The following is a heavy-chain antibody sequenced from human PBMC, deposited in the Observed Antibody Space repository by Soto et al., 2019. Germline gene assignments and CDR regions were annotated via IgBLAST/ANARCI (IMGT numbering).Heavy chain of an antibody. D-gene: IGHD2-15*01. V-gene: IGHV5-10-1*01. Sequence: PGESLKISCKGSGYTFTNYWIVWVRQAPGKGLEWMGLIDPSDSYTSYNPSFQGHVTISADKSISTAYLQWSSLKASDTAMYYCARHDVVVVVAAREGYYYYGMDVWGQGTTVTVSS. CDR2: IDPSDSYT. CDR3: ARHDVVVVVAAREGYYYYGMDV. J-gene: IGHJ6*02. CDR1: GYTFTNYW.